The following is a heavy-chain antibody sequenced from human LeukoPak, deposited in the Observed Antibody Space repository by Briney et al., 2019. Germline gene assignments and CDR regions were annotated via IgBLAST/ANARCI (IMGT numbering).Heavy chain of an antibody. V-gene: IGHV3-23*01. CDR1: GFTFSSYA. CDR2: ISGSGGST. J-gene: IGHJ3*02. D-gene: IGHD3-3*01. Sequence: PGGSLRLSCAASGFTFSSYAMNWVRQAPEKGLEWVSTISGSGGSTYYADSVKGRFTISRDNSKNTLYLQMNSPRAEDTAVYYCAKAHRRSGAFDIWGQGTMVTVSS. CDR3: AKAHRRSGAFDI.